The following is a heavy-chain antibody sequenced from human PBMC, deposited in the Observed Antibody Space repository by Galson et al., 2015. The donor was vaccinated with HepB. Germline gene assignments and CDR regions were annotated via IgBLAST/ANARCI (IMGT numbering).Heavy chain of an antibody. V-gene: IGHV2-5*02. D-gene: IGHD3-22*01. J-gene: IGHJ4*02. Sequence: ALVKPTQTLTLTCTFSGFSLSTSGVGVGWIRQPPGKALEWLALIYWDDDKRYSPSLKSRLTITKDTSKNQVVLTMTNMDPVDTATYYCAHRGGPYYYDSSFDYWGQGTLVTVSS. CDR3: AHRGGPYYYDSSFDY. CDR2: IYWDDDK. CDR1: GFSLSTSGVG.